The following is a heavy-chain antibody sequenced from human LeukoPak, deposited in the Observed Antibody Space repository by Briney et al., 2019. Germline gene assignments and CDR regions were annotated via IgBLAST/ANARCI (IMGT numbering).Heavy chain of an antibody. Sequence: SETLSLTCAVSGYSISSGYYWGWIRQPPGKGLEWIGSIYHSGSTYYNPSLKSRVTISVDTSKNQFSLKLSSVTAADTAVYYCARADTGMADFDSWGQGTLVTVSS. CDR1: GYSISSGYY. D-gene: IGHD5-18*01. V-gene: IGHV4-38-2*01. CDR3: ARADTGMADFDS. J-gene: IGHJ4*02. CDR2: IYHSGST.